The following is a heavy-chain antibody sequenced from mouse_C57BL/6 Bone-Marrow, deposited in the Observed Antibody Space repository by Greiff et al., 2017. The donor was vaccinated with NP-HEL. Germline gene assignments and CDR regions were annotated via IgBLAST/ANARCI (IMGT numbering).Heavy chain of an antibody. CDR2: ISSGGSYT. V-gene: IGHV5-6*02. CDR1: GFTFSSYG. D-gene: IGHD6-5*01. Sequence: DVMLVESGGDLVKPGGSLKLSCAASGFTFSSYGMSWVRQTPDKRLEWVATISSGGSYTYYPDSVKGRFTISRDNAKNTLYLQMSSLKSEDTAMYYCARHRLSWFAYWGQGTLVTVSA. J-gene: IGHJ3*01. CDR3: ARHRLSWFAY.